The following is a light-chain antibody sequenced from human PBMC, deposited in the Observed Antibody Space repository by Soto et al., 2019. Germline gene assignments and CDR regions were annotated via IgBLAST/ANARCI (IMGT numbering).Light chain of an antibody. CDR2: GVT. CDR3: SSYAGSNNWV. J-gene: IGLJ3*02. CDR1: SSDVGGYNY. Sequence: QSALAQPPSASGSHGQSVTISCTGTSSDVGGYNYVSWYQQHPGKAPKLMIYGVTKRPSGVPDRFSGSKSGNTASLTVSGLQAEDEADYYCSSYAGSNNWVFGGGTKLTVL. V-gene: IGLV2-8*01.